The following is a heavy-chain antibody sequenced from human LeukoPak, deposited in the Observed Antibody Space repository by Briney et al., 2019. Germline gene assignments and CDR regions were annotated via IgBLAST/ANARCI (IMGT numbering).Heavy chain of an antibody. D-gene: IGHD7-27*01. CDR1: GHTFTNYD. Sequence: ASVKVSCKASGHTFTNYDTNWVRQATGQGFEWLGWMNPKSGDTGYAQKFQGRVTMTRITSISTAYMELSGLTSEDTAVYYCARNLPSTGDFDYWGQGTLVSVSS. J-gene: IGHJ4*02. CDR2: MNPKSGDT. CDR3: ARNLPSTGDFDY. V-gene: IGHV1-8*01.